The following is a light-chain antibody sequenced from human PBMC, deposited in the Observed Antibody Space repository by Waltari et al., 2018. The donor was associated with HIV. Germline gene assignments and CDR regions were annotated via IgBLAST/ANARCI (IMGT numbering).Light chain of an antibody. Sequence: QSALTQPPSASGSPGQSVTISCTGTSTDVPTYNYVSWYQQHPGEAPKILIYEVNKQPSGVPDRFAGSKSVNTASLTVSGLQADDEADYYCTSYEGKNNLVFGGGTKLTVL. CDR3: TSYEGKNNLV. V-gene: IGLV2-8*01. CDR2: EVN. J-gene: IGLJ2*01. CDR1: STDVPTYNY.